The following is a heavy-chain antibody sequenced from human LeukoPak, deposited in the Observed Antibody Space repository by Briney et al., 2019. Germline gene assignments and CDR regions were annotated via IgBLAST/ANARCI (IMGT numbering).Heavy chain of an antibody. J-gene: IGHJ3*02. D-gene: IGHD3/OR15-3a*01. Sequence: PSETLSLTCTVSGGSISSGGYYWSWIRQPPGKGLEWIGYIYHSGSTYYNPSLKSRVTISVDRSKNQFSLKLSSVTAADTAVYYCAREDPQLDAFDIWGQGTMVTVSS. V-gene: IGHV4-30-2*01. CDR1: GGSISSGGYY. CDR3: AREDPQLDAFDI. CDR2: IYHSGST.